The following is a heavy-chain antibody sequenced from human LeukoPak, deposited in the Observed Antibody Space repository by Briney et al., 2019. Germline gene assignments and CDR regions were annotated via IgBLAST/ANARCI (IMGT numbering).Heavy chain of an antibody. CDR3: ARLGTMVRGVINGFDY. Sequence: GESLKISCKGSGYSFTNYWIGWVRQMPGKGLEWMGIIYPGDSDTRYSPSFQGQVTISADKSIGTAYLQWSSLKASDTAMYYCARLGTMVRGVINGFDYWGQGTLVTVSS. D-gene: IGHD3-10*01. CDR2: IYPGDSDT. CDR1: GYSFTNYW. J-gene: IGHJ4*02. V-gene: IGHV5-51*01.